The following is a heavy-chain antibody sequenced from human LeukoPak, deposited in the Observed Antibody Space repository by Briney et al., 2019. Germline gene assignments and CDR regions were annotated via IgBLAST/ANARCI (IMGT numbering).Heavy chain of an antibody. CDR1: GFTFSSYA. CDR2: ISGSDGST. J-gene: IGHJ4*02. V-gene: IGHV3-23*01. CDR3: AKDHRGVIDY. D-gene: IGHD3-10*01. Sequence: GGSLRLSCAASGFTFSSYAMSWVRQAPGKGLEWVSGISGSDGSTNYADSVKGRFTISRDNSKNTLYLQMNSLRAEDTAVYYCAKDHRGVIDYWGQGTLATVSS.